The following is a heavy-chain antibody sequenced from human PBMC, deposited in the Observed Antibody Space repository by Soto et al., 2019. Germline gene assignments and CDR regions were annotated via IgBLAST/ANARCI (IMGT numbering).Heavy chain of an antibody. D-gene: IGHD2-2*03. CDR3: ARLYLGYCISTSCYEYWFDP. CDR2: IYYSGYT. CDR1: GGSISSSSYY. Sequence: PSETLSLTCTVSGGSISSSSYYWGWIRQPPGKGLEWIGSIYYSGYTYYNPSLKSRVTISVDTSKNQFSLKLSSVTAADTAVYYCARLYLGYCISTSCYEYWFDPWGQGTLVTVSS. J-gene: IGHJ5*02. V-gene: IGHV4-39*01.